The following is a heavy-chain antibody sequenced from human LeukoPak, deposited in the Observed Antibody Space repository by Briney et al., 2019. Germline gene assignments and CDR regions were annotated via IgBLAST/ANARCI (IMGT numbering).Heavy chain of an antibody. CDR1: GFTFSSYA. CDR3: ARDSSSSWSRNGMDV. CDR2: IYTGGTT. D-gene: IGHD6-13*01. J-gene: IGHJ6*02. V-gene: IGHV3-53*01. Sequence: PGGSLRLSCAASGFTFSSYAMSWVRQAPGKGLEWVSVIYTGGTTDYADSVKGRFTISRDNSKNTVYLQMNSLRADDTAVYYCARDSSSSWSRNGMDVWGQGTTVTVSS.